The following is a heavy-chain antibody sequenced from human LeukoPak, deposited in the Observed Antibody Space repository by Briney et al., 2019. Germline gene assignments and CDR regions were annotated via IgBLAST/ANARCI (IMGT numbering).Heavy chain of an antibody. D-gene: IGHD3-16*02. J-gene: IGHJ4*02. CDR1: GFTFGNFW. CDR2: IKHDGSEK. CDR3: ARGSRIMITFGGVIPSDY. Sequence: GGSLRLSCAASGFTFGNFWMTWVRQAPGRGLEWVANIKHDGSEKYYVDSVKGRFTISRDNAKNTLYLQMKSLRAEDTAVYYCARGSRIMITFGGVIPSDYWGQGTLVTVSS. V-gene: IGHV3-7*01.